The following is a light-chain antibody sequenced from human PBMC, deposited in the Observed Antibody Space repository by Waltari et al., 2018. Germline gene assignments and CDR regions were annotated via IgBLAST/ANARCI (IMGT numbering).Light chain of an antibody. CDR2: AAS. CDR1: QGISNW. CDR3: QQGNSFPPT. Sequence: DIQLPHSPSYVSAAVGDSVIITCRASQGISNWLAWYQQKPGKAPKLLIYAASRLRTGGPSRFSGSGSGTDFTLTISNLQPEDVATYFCQQGNSFPPTFGQGTKVEVK. J-gene: IGKJ1*01. V-gene: IGKV1-12*01.